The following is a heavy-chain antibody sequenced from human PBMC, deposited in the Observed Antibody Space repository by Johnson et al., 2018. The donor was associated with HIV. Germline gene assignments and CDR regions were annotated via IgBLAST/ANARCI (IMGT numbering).Heavy chain of an antibody. D-gene: IGHD5-24*01. J-gene: IGHJ3*02. CDR1: RLTVSSNY. Sequence: VQLVESGGGLVQPGGSLRLSCAASRLTVSSNYMTWVRQAPGKGLEWVSVLTSGGDTWYADSVTGRFIIYRDNSKNTLYLQMNSLRAEDTAVYYCARGCRDGYTCDAFDIWGQGTMVTVSS. CDR3: ARGCRDGYTCDAFDI. CDR2: LTSGGDT. V-gene: IGHV3-66*01.